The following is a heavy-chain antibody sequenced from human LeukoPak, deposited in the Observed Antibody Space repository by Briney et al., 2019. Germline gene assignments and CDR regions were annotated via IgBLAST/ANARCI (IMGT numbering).Heavy chain of an antibody. V-gene: IGHV1-18*01. CDR1: GYTFNSYG. CDR2: ISAYNGDI. CDR3: AGYYCSSSSCPTGWFAP. D-gene: IGHD2-2*01. Sequence: ASVKVSCKASGYTFNSYGVTWVRQAPGQGLEWMGWISAYNGDIKYAQKLQGRVTMTTDTSTSTVYMELRSLRSDDTAVYYCAGYYCSSSSCPTGWFAPWGQRTLVTVSS. J-gene: IGHJ5*02.